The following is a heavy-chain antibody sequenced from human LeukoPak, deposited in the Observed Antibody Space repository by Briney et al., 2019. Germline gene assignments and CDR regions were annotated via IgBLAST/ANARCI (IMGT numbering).Heavy chain of an antibody. V-gene: IGHV3-7*01. Sequence: GGSLRLSCAASGFPFSDYWMDWVRQAPGKGMEWVANIKQDGSGGYYADSVKGRFTISRDNAKSSLYLQMNSLRAEDTAVYYCSRSLDYWGQGALVTVSS. CDR2: IKQDGSGG. J-gene: IGHJ4*02. CDR1: GFPFSDYW. CDR3: SRSLDY.